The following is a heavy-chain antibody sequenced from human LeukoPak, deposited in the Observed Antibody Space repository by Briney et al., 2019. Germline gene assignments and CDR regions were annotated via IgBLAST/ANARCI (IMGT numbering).Heavy chain of an antibody. Sequence: ASVTVSCTASGHTFTTYYVHLVRQAPGQGLEWMGVINPSGDGTNYPQRFQGRVTLTRDTSTNTVYMELSSLRSEDTAIYYCAKETPNTGWFDPWGQGTLVTVSS. V-gene: IGHV1-46*01. J-gene: IGHJ5*02. CDR1: GHTFTTYY. CDR2: INPSGDGT. CDR3: AKETPNTGWFDP. D-gene: IGHD1-14*01.